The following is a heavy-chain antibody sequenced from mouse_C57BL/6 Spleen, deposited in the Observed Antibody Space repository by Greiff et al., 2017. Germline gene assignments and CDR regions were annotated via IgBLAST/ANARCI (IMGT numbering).Heavy chain of an antibody. CDR1: GYTFTSYW. D-gene: IGHD1-1*01. Sequence: VQLQQSGAELVKPGASVKLSCKASGYTFTSYWMHWVKQRPGQGLEWIGMIHPNSGSTNYNEKFKSKATLTVDKSSSTAYMQLSSLTSEDSAVYYCARGDYYGSSPYFDYWGQGTTLTVSS. J-gene: IGHJ2*01. CDR2: IHPNSGST. CDR3: ARGDYYGSSPYFDY. V-gene: IGHV1-64*01.